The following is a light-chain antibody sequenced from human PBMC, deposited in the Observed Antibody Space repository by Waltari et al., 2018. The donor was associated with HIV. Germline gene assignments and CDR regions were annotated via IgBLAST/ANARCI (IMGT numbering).Light chain of an antibody. Sequence: QPVLTQPPSASRSLGASVKFTCTLSSGHSSNAIAWHQQQPEKGPRFLMKVNSDGSHNRGAGIPDRFSGSTYGAERYLTISSLQSEDEADYYCQTGGTGIAVFGGGTKLTVL. CDR1: SGHSSNA. V-gene: IGLV4-69*01. CDR2: VNSDGSH. J-gene: IGLJ3*02. CDR3: QTGGTGIAV.